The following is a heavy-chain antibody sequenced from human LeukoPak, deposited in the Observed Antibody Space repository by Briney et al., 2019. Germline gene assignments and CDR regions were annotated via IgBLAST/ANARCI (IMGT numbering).Heavy chain of an antibody. V-gene: IGHV4-34*01. Sequence: KPSETLSLPGPVYGGSFSGTYWGGFGHPPGKGRDGIGEINHSGSTNYNPSLKSRVTISVDTSKNQFSLKLSSVTAADTAVYYCARGWVSRPTSYWGQGTLVTVSS. CDR1: GGSFSGTY. CDR3: ARGWVSRPTSY. D-gene: IGHD3-16*01. CDR2: INHSGST. J-gene: IGHJ4*02.